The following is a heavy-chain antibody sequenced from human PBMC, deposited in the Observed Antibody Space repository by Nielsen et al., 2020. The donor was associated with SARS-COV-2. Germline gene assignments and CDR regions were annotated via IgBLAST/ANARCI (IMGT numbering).Heavy chain of an antibody. CDR3: ARLPADGYSFDY. J-gene: IGHJ4*02. CDR2: IYYSGST. D-gene: IGHD5-24*01. V-gene: IGHV4-31*03. Sequence: TLSLTCTVSGGSISSGGYYWSWIRQHPGKGLEWVGYIYYSGSTYYNPSLKSRVIISLDTSKNQFSLKLSSVTAADTAVYFCARLPADGYSFDYWGQGTLVTVSS. CDR1: GGSISSGGYY.